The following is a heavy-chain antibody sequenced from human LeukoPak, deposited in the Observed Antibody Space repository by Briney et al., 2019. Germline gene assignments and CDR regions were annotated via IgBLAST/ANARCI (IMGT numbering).Heavy chain of an antibody. J-gene: IGHJ6*03. Sequence: SETLSLTCTVSGGSVSSGSYYWTWMRQTAGKELEWIGRIYISGTTNYDPSLKSRVTISLDTSKNQFSLKLSSVTAADTAVYYCARGRTADYYQYYMDVWGTGTTVILSS. CDR3: ARGRTADYYQYYMDV. CDR1: GGSVSSGSYY. CDR2: IYISGTT. V-gene: IGHV4-61*02. D-gene: IGHD5-18*01.